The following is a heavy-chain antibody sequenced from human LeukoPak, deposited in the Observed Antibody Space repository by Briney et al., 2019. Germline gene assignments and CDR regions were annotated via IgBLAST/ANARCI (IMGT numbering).Heavy chain of an antibody. V-gene: IGHV4-59*01. CDR3: ARGGSYYDFWSGYYDYYYYMDV. Sequence: PSETLSLTCSVSGGSISSYYWSWIRQPPGKGQEWIGYIYDSGSTSYNPSLQSRVTISIDTSKNQFSLRLTSVTAADTAVYYCARGGSYYDFWSGYYDYYYYMDVWGKGTTVTVSS. CDR1: GGSISSYY. CDR2: IYDSGST. D-gene: IGHD3-3*01. J-gene: IGHJ6*03.